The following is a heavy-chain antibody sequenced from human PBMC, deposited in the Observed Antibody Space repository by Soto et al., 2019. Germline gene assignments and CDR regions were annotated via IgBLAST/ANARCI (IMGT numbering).Heavy chain of an antibody. D-gene: IGHD2-21*01. V-gene: IGHV3-30-3*01. Sequence: GGSLRLSCAASGFTFSSYAMHWVRQAPGKGLEWVAVISYDGSNKHYADSVKGRFTISRDNSKNTLYLQMNSLRAEDTAVYYCARARTTGVAYYYGMDVWGQGTTVTVSS. CDR2: ISYDGSNK. J-gene: IGHJ6*02. CDR3: ARARTTGVAYYYGMDV. CDR1: GFTFSSYA.